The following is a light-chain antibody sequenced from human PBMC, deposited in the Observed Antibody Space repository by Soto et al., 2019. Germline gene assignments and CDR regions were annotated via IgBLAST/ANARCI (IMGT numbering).Light chain of an antibody. CDR2: HAS. Sequence: DIQMTQSPSSLSASVGHRVTITCQASHDISNYLNWYQQKPGKAPKLLIYHASSLETGVPSRFIGSGSGTDFTFTISSLRPEDTATYYCQQYNNLPITFGQGTRLEIK. J-gene: IGKJ5*01. CDR1: HDISNY. CDR3: QQYNNLPIT. V-gene: IGKV1-33*01.